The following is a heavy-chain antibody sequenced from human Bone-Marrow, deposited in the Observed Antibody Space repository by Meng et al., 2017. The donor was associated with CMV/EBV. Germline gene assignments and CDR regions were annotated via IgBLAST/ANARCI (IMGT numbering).Heavy chain of an antibody. Sequence: ASVKVSCKASGYTFTGYYMHWVRQAPGQGLEWMGIINPSGGSTSYAQKFQGRVTMTRDTSTSTVYMELSSLRSEDTAVYYCARCKDVDTARRYYYYGMAVWGQGTTVTVSS. CDR1: GYTFTGYY. CDR3: ARCKDVDTARRYYYYGMAV. V-gene: IGHV1-46*01. CDR2: INPSGGST. D-gene: IGHD5-18*01. J-gene: IGHJ6*02.